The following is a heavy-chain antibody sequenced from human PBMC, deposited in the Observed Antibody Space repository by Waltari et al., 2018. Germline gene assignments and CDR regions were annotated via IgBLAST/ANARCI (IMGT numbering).Heavy chain of an antibody. Sequence: QVQLVQSGAEVKKPGASVKVSCKASGYTFTSYYMHWVRQAPGQGLGWMGIINPSGGSTSYAQKFQGRVTMTRDTSTSTVYMELSSLRSEDTAVYYCARGGGHIAVAGTEYFQHWGQGTLVTVSS. CDR3: ARGGGHIAVAGTEYFQH. CDR1: GYTFTSYY. V-gene: IGHV1-46*01. D-gene: IGHD6-19*01. CDR2: INPSGGST. J-gene: IGHJ1*01.